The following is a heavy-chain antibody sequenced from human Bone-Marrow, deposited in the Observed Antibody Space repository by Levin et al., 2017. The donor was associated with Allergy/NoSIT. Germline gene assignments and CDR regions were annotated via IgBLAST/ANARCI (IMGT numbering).Heavy chain of an antibody. V-gene: IGHV3-33*01. D-gene: IGHD2-15*01. CDR2: IWYDGNNK. CDR1: GFTFSSYG. CDR3: ARELSPAPGSYGIDS. J-gene: IGHJ4*02. Sequence: PGGSLRLSCEATGFTFSSYGMHWVRQAPGKGLEWVAGIWYDGNNKYYADSVKGRFTISRDNSKNTQYLQMNGLRAEDTAVYYCARELSPAPGSYGIDSWGQGTLVTVSS.